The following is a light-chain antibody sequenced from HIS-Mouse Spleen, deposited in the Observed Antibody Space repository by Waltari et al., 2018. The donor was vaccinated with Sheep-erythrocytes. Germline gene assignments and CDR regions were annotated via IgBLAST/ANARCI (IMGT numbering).Light chain of an antibody. CDR1: AFPKKY. Sequence: SYDLTQPPSVSVSPGQTARITCSGDAFPKKYAYWYQQKSGQAPVLVIYEDSKRPSGIPEGFSGSSSGTMATLTISGAQVEDEADYYCYSTDSSGNHSVFGGGTKLTVL. CDR3: YSTDSSGNHSV. CDR2: EDS. V-gene: IGLV3-10*01. J-gene: IGLJ2*01.